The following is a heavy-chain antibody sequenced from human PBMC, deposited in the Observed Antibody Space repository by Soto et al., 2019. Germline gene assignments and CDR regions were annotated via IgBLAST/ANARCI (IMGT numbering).Heavy chain of an antibody. V-gene: IGHV1-69*01. CDR1: GGSLRNSG. CDR2: IIPIIGTP. Sequence: QLELVQSGAEVMEPGSSVKLSCKASGGSLRNSGINWVRQAPGQGLEWVGGIIPIIGTPNYLQRLQTRVTITADESTNTAFLELGSLRFDVTAIYYCARERDGSGSLSYYFDQWGQGTLVTVSS. CDR3: ARERDGSGSLSYYFDQ. J-gene: IGHJ4*02. D-gene: IGHD3-10*01.